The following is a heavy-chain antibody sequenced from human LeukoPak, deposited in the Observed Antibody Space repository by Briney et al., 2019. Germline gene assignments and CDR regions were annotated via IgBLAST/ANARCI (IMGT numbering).Heavy chain of an antibody. D-gene: IGHD1-26*01. Sequence: SQTLSLSCAISGDSVSSNSAAWNWIRQSPSRGLEWLGRTYYRSKWYNDYAVSVKSRITINPDTSKNQFSLQLNSVTPEDTAVYYCARGKWELLSHYWCFDLWGRGTLVTVSS. CDR1: GDSVSSNSAA. J-gene: IGHJ2*01. V-gene: IGHV6-1*01. CDR3: ARGKWELLSHYWCFDL. CDR2: TYYRSKWYN.